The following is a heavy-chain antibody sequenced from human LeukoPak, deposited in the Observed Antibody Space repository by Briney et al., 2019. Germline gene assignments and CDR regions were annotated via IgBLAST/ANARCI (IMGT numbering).Heavy chain of an antibody. Sequence: GESLQISCKGSGYSFTSYWIGWVRQIPGKGLEWMGIIYPSDSDTRYSPSFQGQVTISADKSISTAYLQWSSLKASDTAMYYCARPIAAADNFDYWGQGTLVTVSS. V-gene: IGHV5-51*01. CDR2: IYPSDSDT. CDR1: GYSFTSYW. D-gene: IGHD6-13*01. J-gene: IGHJ4*02. CDR3: ARPIAAADNFDY.